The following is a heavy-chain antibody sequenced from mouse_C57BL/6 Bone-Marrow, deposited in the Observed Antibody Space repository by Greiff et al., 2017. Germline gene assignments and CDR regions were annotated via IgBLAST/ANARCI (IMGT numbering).Heavy chain of an antibody. D-gene: IGHD4-1*01. CDR1: GYTFTDYE. J-gene: IGHJ2*01. Sequence: VQLQQSGAELVRPGASVTLSCKASGYTFTDYEMHWVKQTPVHGLEWIGAIDPETGGTAYNQKFKGKATLTADKSSSTAYMQLSSLTSEDSAVYFCARDWDYFDYWGQGTTLTVSS. CDR2: IDPETGGT. CDR3: ARDWDYFDY. V-gene: IGHV1-15*01.